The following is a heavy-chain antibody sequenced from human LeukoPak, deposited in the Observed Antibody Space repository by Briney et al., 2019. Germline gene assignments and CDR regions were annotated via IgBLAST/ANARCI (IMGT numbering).Heavy chain of an antibody. D-gene: IGHD3-22*01. CDR1: GYTFTGYY. J-gene: IGHJ3*02. CDR2: INPNSGGT. Sequence: ASVKVSCKASGYTFTGYYMHWVRQAPGQGLEWMGRINPNSGGTNYAQKLQGRVTMTTDTSTSTAYMELRSLRSEDTAVYYCAGSPYYYDSSGSPPSPPTSLADAFDIWGQGTMVTVSS. CDR3: AGSPYYYDSSGSPPSPPTSLADAFDI. V-gene: IGHV1-2*06.